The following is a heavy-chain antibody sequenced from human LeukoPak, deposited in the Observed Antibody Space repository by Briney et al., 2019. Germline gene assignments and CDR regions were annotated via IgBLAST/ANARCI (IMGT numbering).Heavy chain of an antibody. CDR1: GGTFSSYA. CDR3: ARDRVVGTPLYRY. CDR2: IIPIFGTA. Sequence: ASVRVSCKASGGTFSSYAISWVRQAPGQGLEWMGGIIPIFGTANYAQKFQGRVTITADESTSTAYMELSSLRSEDTAVYYCARDRVVGTPLYRYWGQGTLVTVSS. J-gene: IGHJ4*02. V-gene: IGHV1-69*01. D-gene: IGHD1-14*01.